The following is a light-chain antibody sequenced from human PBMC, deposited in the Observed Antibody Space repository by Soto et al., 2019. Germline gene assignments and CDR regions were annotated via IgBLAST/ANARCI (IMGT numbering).Light chain of an antibody. V-gene: IGKV3-15*01. J-gene: IGKJ2*01. CDR3: HQYHNWPRT. CDR2: GAS. Sequence: EIVMTQSPATLSVSPGERATLSCRASQSVSSNLAWYQQKPGQAPRLLIYGASTRAAGVPARFSGSGSGTEFTLTISSLQCEDFAVYFFHQYHNWPRTLGQGTKLEIK. CDR1: QSVSSN.